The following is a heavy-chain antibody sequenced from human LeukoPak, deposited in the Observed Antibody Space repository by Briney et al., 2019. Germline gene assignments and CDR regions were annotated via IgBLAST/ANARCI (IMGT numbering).Heavy chain of an antibody. CDR2: ISGSGGST. CDR1: GFTFSSYA. J-gene: IGHJ4*02. D-gene: IGHD1-26*01. V-gene: IGHV3-23*01. CDR3: AKAIVGATRGGVDY. Sequence: GGSLRLSCAASGFTFSSYAMSWVRQAPGKGLEWVSAISGSGGSTYYADSVKGRFTISRDNSKNTLYLQMNSLRAEDTALYYCAKAIVGATRGGVDYWGQGTLVTVSS.